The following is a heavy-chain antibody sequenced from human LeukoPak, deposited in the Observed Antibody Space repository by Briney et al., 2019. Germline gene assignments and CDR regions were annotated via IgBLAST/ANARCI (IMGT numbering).Heavy chain of an antibody. J-gene: IGHJ3*02. Sequence: TSETLSLTCTVSGDSISSSSYCWDWLRQPPGKGLEWIGNIYNSANTHYNPSLKTRITMSVDTSKNQFSLKLNSVTAADTGIYYCARHSRSAYTGYENAFDIWGQGTMVTVSS. D-gene: IGHD5-12*01. CDR1: GDSISSSSYC. V-gene: IGHV4-39*01. CDR3: ARHSRSAYTGYENAFDI. CDR2: IYNSANT.